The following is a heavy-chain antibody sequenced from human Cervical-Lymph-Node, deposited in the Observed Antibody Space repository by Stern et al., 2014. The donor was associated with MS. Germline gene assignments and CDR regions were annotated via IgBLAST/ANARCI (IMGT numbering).Heavy chain of an antibody. J-gene: IGHJ5*02. CDR2: IRTNTGDP. CDR1: GYTFNNYA. CDR3: ARPNDSSGLFDQ. Sequence: QLVQSGSELKKPGASVTVSCKASGYTFNNYAMNWVRQAPGQGLEWMGWIRTNTGDPDYAQGFTGRFVFSMDTSVSTAYLQITSLKAEDTAVYYCARPNDSSGLFDQWGQGTLGTVSS. V-gene: IGHV7-4-1*02. D-gene: IGHD6-19*01.